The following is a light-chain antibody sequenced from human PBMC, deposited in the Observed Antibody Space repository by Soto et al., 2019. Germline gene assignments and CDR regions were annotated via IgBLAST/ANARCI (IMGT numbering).Light chain of an antibody. CDR1: QSVSSN. Sequence: EIVLTQSPGTLSLSPGERATLSCRASQSVSSNYVAWFHQKPGQAPRLLIYGASSRATGIPDRFSGSGSGTEFTLTISSLQSEDFAVYYCQQYNNWFSITFGQGTRLEIK. V-gene: IGKV3D-15*01. CDR2: GAS. J-gene: IGKJ5*01. CDR3: QQYNNWFSIT.